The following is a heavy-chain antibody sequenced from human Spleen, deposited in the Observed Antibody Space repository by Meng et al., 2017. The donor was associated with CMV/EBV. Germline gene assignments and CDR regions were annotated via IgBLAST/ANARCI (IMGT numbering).Heavy chain of an antibody. CDR1: GGSFSIYA. CDR3: ARAHDFNWYDP. CDR2: IIPIIGTT. Sequence: SVKVSCKASGGSFSIYAYTWVRQAPGQGLEWVGGIIPIIGTTHYAQRFQGRVTLTADKSTATTYMDLSRLTSEDTAVYYCARAHDFNWYDPWGQGTLVTVSS. D-gene: IGHD1-1*01. J-gene: IGHJ5*02. V-gene: IGHV1-69*06.